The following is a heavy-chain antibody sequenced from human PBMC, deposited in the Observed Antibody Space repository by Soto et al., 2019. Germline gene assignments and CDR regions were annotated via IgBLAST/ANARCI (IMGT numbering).Heavy chain of an antibody. V-gene: IGHV4-34*01. CDR1: GGSFSGYY. CDR2: INHSGST. D-gene: IGHD6-19*01. Sequence: QVQLQQWGAGLLKPSETLSLTCAVYGGSFSGYYWSWIRQPPGKGLVWIGEINHSGSTNYNPSLKSRVTISVDPSTNPFSLRLSSVTAADTAVYYCARKYSRGWYHFASWGQGTLVTVSS. J-gene: IGHJ5*01. CDR3: ARKYSRGWYHFAS.